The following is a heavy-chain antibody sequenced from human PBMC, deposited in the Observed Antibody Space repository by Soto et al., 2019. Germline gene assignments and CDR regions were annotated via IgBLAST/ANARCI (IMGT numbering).Heavy chain of an antibody. D-gene: IGHD5-18*01. CDR1: GGSISSYY. CDR3: ASVDTAMVSPFSD. J-gene: IGHJ4*02. CDR2: IYYSGST. V-gene: IGHV4-59*01. Sequence: PSETLSLTCTVSGGSISSYYWSWIRQPPGKGLEWIGYIYYSGSTNYNPSLKSRVTISVDTSKNQSSLKLSSVTAADTAVYYCASVDTAMVSPFSDCGQGTLVTVSS.